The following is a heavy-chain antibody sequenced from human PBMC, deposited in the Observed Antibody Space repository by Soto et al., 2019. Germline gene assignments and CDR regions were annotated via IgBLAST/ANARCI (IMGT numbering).Heavy chain of an antibody. V-gene: IGHV3-15*01. CDR3: TLLSSWYRSWFDP. CDR1: GFTFSNAW. CDR2: IKSKTDGGTT. J-gene: IGHJ5*02. Sequence: GGSLRLSCAASGFTFSNAWMSWVRQAPGKGLAWVGRIKSKTDGGTTDYAAPVKGRFTISRDDSKNTLYLQMNSLKTEDTAVYYCTLLSSWYRSWFDPWGKGTLVTVSS. D-gene: IGHD6-13*01.